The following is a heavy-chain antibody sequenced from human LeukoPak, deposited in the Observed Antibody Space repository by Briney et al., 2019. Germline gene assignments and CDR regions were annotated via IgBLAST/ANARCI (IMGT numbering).Heavy chain of an antibody. CDR3: AREKDANFDY. J-gene: IGHJ4*02. V-gene: IGHV3-66*01. CDR1: GFTVSSNY. CDR2: IYSGGST. Sequence: PGGSLRLSCAASGFTVSSNYMSWVRRAPGKGLEWVSVIYSGGSTYYADSVKGKFTISRDNSKNTLYLQMNSLRAEDTAVYYRAREKDANFDYWGQGTLVTVSS.